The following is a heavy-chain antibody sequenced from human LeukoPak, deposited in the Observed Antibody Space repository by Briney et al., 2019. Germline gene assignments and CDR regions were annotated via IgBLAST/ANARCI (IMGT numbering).Heavy chain of an antibody. CDR3: ARAFPNYYDSSGYYSN. Sequence: ASVKVSCKASGYTFTGYYMHWVRQAPGQGLEWMGWINPNSGGTNYAQKFQGRVTMTRDTSISTAYMELSRLRSDDTAVYYCARAFPNYYDSSGYYSNWGQGTLVTVSS. D-gene: IGHD3-22*01. CDR1: GYTFTGYY. J-gene: IGHJ4*02. CDR2: INPNSGGT. V-gene: IGHV1-2*02.